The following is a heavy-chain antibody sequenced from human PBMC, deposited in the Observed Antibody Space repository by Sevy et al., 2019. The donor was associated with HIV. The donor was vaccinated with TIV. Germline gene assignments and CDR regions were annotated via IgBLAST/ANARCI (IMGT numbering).Heavy chain of an antibody. Sequence: GESLKISCKASGFIFSRYGVHWVRQAPGKGLEWVASIFNDGKTKYYGDPVKGRFTISRDDSKNTLYLQMDSLRAEDTAVYYCARESGSDRYLDYWGQGTLVTVSS. J-gene: IGHJ4*02. CDR2: IFNDGKTK. V-gene: IGHV3-33*01. CDR1: GFIFSRYG. CDR3: ARESGSDRYLDY. D-gene: IGHD1-1*01.